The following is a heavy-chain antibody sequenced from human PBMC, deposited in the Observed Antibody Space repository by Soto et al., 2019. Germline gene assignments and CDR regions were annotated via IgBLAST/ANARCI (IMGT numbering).Heavy chain of an antibody. J-gene: IGHJ1*01. CDR1: GYTFTTSW. CDR2: IWPGDSET. CDR3: ARGSHSPDH. V-gene: IGHV5-51*03. D-gene: IGHD2-15*01. Sequence: EVQLVQSGAEVKEPGESLQISCRASGYTFTTSWIGWVRQMSGKGLEWVAIIWPGDSETRYSPSFQGQVTISADKSVTTAYLQWSSLKASDTAMYFCARGSHSPDHWGQGTLVIVSS.